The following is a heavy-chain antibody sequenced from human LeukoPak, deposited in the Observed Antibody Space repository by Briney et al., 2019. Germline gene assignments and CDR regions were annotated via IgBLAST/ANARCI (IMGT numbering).Heavy chain of an antibody. Sequence: EASVKVSCKASGYTFTNYGISWVRQAPGQGLEWMGWINTYNGNTNYAQKLRGRVTMTTDTSTSTAYMELRSLRSDDTAVYYCARDPHEFSSGWSQFDYWGQGTLVTVSS. CDR1: GYTFTNYG. CDR3: ARDPHEFSSGWSQFDY. V-gene: IGHV1-18*01. D-gene: IGHD6-19*01. J-gene: IGHJ4*02. CDR2: INTYNGNT.